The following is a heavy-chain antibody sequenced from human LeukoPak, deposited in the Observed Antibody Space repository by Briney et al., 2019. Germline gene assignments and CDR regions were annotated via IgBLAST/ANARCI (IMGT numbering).Heavy chain of an antibody. Sequence: VASVKVSCKPSGYTFTGFYIHWVRQAPGQGLEWMGWISPNSGGTDYAQRFQGRVTMTRDTSISTAYMELSSLGSDDTAVYYCAIQPWGSGNNWYFDLWGRGTLVTVSS. CDR3: AIQPWGSGNNWYFDL. D-gene: IGHD7-27*01. V-gene: IGHV1-2*02. J-gene: IGHJ2*01. CDR1: GYTFTGFY. CDR2: ISPNSGGT.